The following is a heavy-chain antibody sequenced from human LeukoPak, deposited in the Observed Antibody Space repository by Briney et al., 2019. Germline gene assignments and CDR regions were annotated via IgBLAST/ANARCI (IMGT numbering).Heavy chain of an antibody. CDR2: ISSSSSYI. J-gene: IGHJ6*02. CDR3: ARDRGYYGSGSYLLYYYYGMDV. CDR1: GFTFSSYS. Sequence: GSLRLSCAASGFTFSSYSMNRVRQAPGKGLEWVSSISSSSSYIYYADSVKGRFTISRDNAKNSLYLQMNSLRAEDTAVYYCARDRGYYGSGSYLLYYYYGMDVWGQGTTVTVSS. V-gene: IGHV3-21*01. D-gene: IGHD3-10*01.